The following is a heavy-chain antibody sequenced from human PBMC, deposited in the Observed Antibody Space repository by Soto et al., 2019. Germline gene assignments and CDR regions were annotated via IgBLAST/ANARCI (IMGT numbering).Heavy chain of an antibody. CDR1: GFTFSSYA. J-gene: IGHJ3*02. CDR3: AAGRYIVVVTATKPAFDI. CDR2: ISSNGDST. D-gene: IGHD2-21*02. Sequence: GGSLRLSCAASGFTFSSYAMSWVRQAPGKGLEWVSGISSNGDSTYYADSVKGRFTISRDNSKNTLYLQMNSLRAEDTAVYYCAAGRYIVVVTATKPAFDIWGQGTMVTVSS. V-gene: IGHV3-23*01.